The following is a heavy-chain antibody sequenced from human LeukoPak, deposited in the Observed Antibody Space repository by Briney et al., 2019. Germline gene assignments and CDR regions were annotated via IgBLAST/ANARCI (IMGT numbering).Heavy chain of an antibody. J-gene: IGHJ3*01. V-gene: IGHV6-1*01. CDR1: GDSFSTNSVA. Sequence: SQTLSLTCAISGDSFSTNSVAWNWIRQSPSRGLEWLGRTYYRSKWNNDYAVSVKSRITINPDTSKNQFSLQLNSLSPDDTALYYCARGRYSGFDLWGKGTMVTVSS. CDR3: ARGRYSGFDL. CDR2: TYYRSKWNN. D-gene: IGHD2-15*01.